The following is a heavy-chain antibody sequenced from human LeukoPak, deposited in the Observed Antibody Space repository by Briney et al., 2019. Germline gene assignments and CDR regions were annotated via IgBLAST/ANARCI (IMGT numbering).Heavy chain of an antibody. J-gene: IGHJ4*02. CDR2: IYYSGST. CDR1: GGSFSSSSYY. D-gene: IGHD3-22*01. Sequence: PSETLSLTCTVSGGSFSSSSYYWGWIRQPPGKGLEWIGSIYYSGSTYYNPSLKSRVTISVDTSKNQFSLKLSSVTAADTAVYYCARSPAPYDSIGYWGQGTLVTVSS. CDR3: ARSPAPYDSIGY. V-gene: IGHV4-39*07.